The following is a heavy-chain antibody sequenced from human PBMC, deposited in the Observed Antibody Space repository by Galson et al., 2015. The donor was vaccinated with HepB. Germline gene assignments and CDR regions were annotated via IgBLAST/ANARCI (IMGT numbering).Heavy chain of an antibody. J-gene: IGHJ4*02. Sequence: SVKVSCKASGYTFTSYYMHWVRQAPGQGLEWMGIINPSGGSTSYAQKFQGRVTMTRDTSTSTVYMELSSLRSEDTAVYYCARDLFPRGGPRITIFGVVDYWGQGTLVTVSS. CDR2: INPSGGST. D-gene: IGHD3-3*01. CDR3: ARDLFPRGGPRITIFGVVDY. V-gene: IGHV1-46*01. CDR1: GYTFTSYY.